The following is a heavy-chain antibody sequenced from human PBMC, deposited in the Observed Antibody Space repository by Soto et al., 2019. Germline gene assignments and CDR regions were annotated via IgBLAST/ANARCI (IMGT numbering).Heavy chain of an antibody. Sequence: ASVKVSYKASGYTFTRYDISWVRQAPGQGLEWMGWISAYNGNTNYAQKLQGRVTMTTDTSTSTAYMELRSLRSDDTAVYYCARRATGVRCSRSSCKILLFAQRGR. CDR1: GYTFTRYD. J-gene: IGHJ2*01. CDR2: ISAYNGNT. V-gene: IGHV1-18*01. CDR3: ARRATGVRCSRSSCKILLFAQ. D-gene: IGHD2-2*01.